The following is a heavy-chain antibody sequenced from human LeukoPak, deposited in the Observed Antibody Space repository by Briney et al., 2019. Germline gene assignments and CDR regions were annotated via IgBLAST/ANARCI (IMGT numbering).Heavy chain of an antibody. J-gene: IGHJ5*02. Sequence: PSETLSLTCTVSGGSISSYYWSWIRQPPGKGLEWIGYTYYSGSTNYNPPLKSRVTISVDTSKNQFSLKLSSVTAADTAVYYCARGSYGSGSYLSWGQGTLVTVSS. CDR3: ARGSYGSGSYLS. V-gene: IGHV4-59*01. D-gene: IGHD3-10*01. CDR2: TYYSGST. CDR1: GGSISSYY.